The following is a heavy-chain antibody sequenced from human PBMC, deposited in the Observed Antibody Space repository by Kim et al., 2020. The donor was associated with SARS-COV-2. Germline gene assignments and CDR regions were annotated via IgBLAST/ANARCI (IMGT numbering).Heavy chain of an antibody. CDR3: ARGLRRYFGYYYYYGMDV. CDR2: IIPIFGTA. J-gene: IGHJ6*02. D-gene: IGHD3-9*01. V-gene: IGHV1-69*13. CDR1: GGTFSSYA. Sequence: SVKVSCKASGGTFSSYAISWVRQAPGQGLEWMGGIIPIFGTANYAQKFQGRVTITADESTSTAYMELSSLRSEDTAVYYCARGLRRYFGYYYYYGMDVWGQGTTVTVSS.